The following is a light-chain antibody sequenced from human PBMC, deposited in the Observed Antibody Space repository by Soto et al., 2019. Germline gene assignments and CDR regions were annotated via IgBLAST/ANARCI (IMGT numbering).Light chain of an antibody. CDR2: GAS. CDR3: QQDGSSPLT. CDR1: QSVSSSY. Sequence: EIVLTQSPGTLSLSPGERATLSCRASQSVSSSYLAWYQQKPGQAPRLLIYGASSRATGIPDRFSGSGSGTDFTLTISRLEPEDVAVYYCQQDGSSPLTFGPGTKVDIK. J-gene: IGKJ3*01. V-gene: IGKV3-20*01.